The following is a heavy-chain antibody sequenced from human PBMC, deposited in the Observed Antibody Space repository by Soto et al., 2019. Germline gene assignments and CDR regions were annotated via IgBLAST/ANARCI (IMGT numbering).Heavy chain of an antibody. Sequence: ASVKVSCKASGYTFTGYYMHWVRQAPGQGLEWMGWISPSSGGTNYAQKFQGWVTMTRDASISTAYMELSRLRSDDTAVYYCARGRYCSSTSCYTTPNYGMDVWGQGTTVTVSS. CDR3: ARGRYCSSTSCYTTPNYGMDV. J-gene: IGHJ6*02. CDR2: ISPSSGGT. CDR1: GYTFTGYY. V-gene: IGHV1-2*04. D-gene: IGHD2-2*02.